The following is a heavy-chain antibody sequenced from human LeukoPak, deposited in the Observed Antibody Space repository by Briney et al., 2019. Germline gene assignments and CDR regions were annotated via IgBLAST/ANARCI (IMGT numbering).Heavy chain of an antibody. D-gene: IGHD2-15*01. V-gene: IGHV3-21*01. CDR3: ARDPQYCSGGSCYSFDY. Sequence: PGGSLRLSCAASGYTFSTYSMNWVRQAPGKGLEWVSSIISSSSYIYYADSVKGRFTISRDNAKNSLYLQMNSLRAEDMAVYYCARDPQYCSGGSCYSFDYWGQGTLVTVSS. J-gene: IGHJ4*02. CDR1: GYTFSTYS. CDR2: IISSSSYI.